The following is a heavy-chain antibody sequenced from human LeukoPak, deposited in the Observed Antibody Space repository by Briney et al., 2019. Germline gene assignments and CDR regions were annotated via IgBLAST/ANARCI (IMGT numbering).Heavy chain of an antibody. D-gene: IGHD6-19*01. J-gene: IGHJ4*02. CDR2: IGGSDGNT. V-gene: IGHV3-23*01. CDR1: GFTFGSYA. Sequence: GGSLRLSCAASGFTFGSYAMSWVRQAPENGLEWVSAIGGSDGNTYYADSVKGRFTISRDNAKNSLFLQMNSLRAEDTAVYYCARVAAMTGTVIDYWGQGTLVTVSS. CDR3: ARVAAMTGTVIDY.